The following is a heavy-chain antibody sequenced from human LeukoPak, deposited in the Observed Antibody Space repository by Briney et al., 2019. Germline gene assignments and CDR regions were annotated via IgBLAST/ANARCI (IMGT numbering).Heavy chain of an antibody. CDR3: ARGGDILTGLFRA. D-gene: IGHD3-9*01. J-gene: IGHJ5*02. CDR1: GFTFSSYS. Sequence: LRLSCAASGFTFSSYSMNWIRQPPGKGLEWIGYIYYSGSTYYNPSLKSRVTISVDTSKNQFSLKLSSVTAADTAVYYCARGGDILTGLFRAWGQGTLVTVSS. CDR2: IYYSGST. V-gene: IGHV4-30-4*08.